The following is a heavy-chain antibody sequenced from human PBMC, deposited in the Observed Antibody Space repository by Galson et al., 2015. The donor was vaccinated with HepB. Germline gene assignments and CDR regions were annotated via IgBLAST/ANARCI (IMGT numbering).Heavy chain of an antibody. CDR2: ISSSSSYI. CDR3: ARVGTAMPGANAFDI. Sequence: SLRLSCAASGFTFSSYSMNWVRQAPGKGLEWVSSISSSSSYIYYADSVKGRFTISRDNAKNSLYLQMNSLRAEDTAVYYCARVGTAMPGANAFDIWGQGTIVTVSS. V-gene: IGHV3-21*01. D-gene: IGHD5-18*01. J-gene: IGHJ3*02. CDR1: GFTFSSYS.